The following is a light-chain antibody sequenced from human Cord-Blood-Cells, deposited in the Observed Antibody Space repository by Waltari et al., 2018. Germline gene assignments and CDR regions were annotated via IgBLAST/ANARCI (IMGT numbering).Light chain of an antibody. Sequence: EIVLTQSPATLSLSPGERATLSCRASQSVSSYLAWYQQKPGQAPRLLIYDASNRATGIPARFSCSGSWTDFTLTISSLEPEDFAVYYCQQRSNWPPMYTFGQGTKLEIK. CDR1: QSVSSY. CDR3: QQRSNWPPMYT. J-gene: IGKJ2*01. V-gene: IGKV3-11*01. CDR2: DAS.